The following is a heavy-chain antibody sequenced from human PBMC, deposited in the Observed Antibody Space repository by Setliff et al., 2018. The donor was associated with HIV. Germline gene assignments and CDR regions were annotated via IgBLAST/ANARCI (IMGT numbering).Heavy chain of an antibody. CDR3: ARFARDPTD. CDR1: GGSFSSSSYS. J-gene: IGHJ4*02. CDR2: IYYSGDS. V-gene: IGHV4-61*05. Sequence: SETLSLTCIVSGGSFSSSSYSWGWIRLPPGRGLEYLGHIYYSGDSNYSPSLKSRLSMSLDASTSQFSLRLNSLTAADTAMYYCARFARDPTDWGRGILVTVSS.